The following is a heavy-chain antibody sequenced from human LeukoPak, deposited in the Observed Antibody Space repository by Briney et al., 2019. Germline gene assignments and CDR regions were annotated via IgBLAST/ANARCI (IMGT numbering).Heavy chain of an antibody. V-gene: IGHV4-39*07. CDR1: GGPISSGSYY. Sequence: SETLSLTCTVSGGPISSGSYYWGWIRQPPGKGLEWIGSIYYSGSTYYNPSLKSRVTISVGTSKNQFSLKLSSVTAADTAVYYCAREENYAFDYWGQGTLVTVSS. D-gene: IGHD1-7*01. J-gene: IGHJ4*02. CDR2: IYYSGST. CDR3: AREENYAFDY.